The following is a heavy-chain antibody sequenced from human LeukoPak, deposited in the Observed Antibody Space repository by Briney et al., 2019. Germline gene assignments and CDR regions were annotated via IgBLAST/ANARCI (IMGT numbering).Heavy chain of an antibody. D-gene: IGHD3-16*01. J-gene: IGHJ4*02. Sequence: PGGSLRLSCAASGFTVITNDMTWARQAPGKGLEWVSVLYRDGNTKYADSVQGRFTISRDNSKNTLYLEMNSLRPDDTAVYYCARGVEPMAANTLAYWGQGTMVTVS. CDR2: LYRDGNT. CDR1: GFTVITND. V-gene: IGHV3-53*01. CDR3: ARGVEPMAANTLAY.